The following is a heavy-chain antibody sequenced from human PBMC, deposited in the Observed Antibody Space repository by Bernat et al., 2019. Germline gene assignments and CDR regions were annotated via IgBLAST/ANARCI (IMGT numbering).Heavy chain of an antibody. CDR1: GYTFTSYA. CDR3: ARGKRILWFGVNNWFDP. J-gene: IGHJ5*02. Sequence: QVQLVQSGAEVKKPGASVKVSCKASGYTFTSYAMHWVRQAPGQRLEWMGWINAGNGNTKYSQKFQGRVTITRDTSASTAYMELSSLRSEDTAVYYCARGKRILWFGVNNWFDPWGQGTLVTVSS. V-gene: IGHV1-3*01. D-gene: IGHD3-10*01. CDR2: INAGNGNT.